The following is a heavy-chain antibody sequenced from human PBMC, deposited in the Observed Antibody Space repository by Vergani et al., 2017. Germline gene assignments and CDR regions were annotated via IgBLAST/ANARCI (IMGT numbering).Heavy chain of an antibody. CDR1: GGSISSGGYY. CDR2: IYYSGST. J-gene: IGHJ5*02. D-gene: IGHD4-11*01. V-gene: IGHV4-31*03. Sequence: QVQLQESGPGLVKPSQTLSLTCTVSGGSISSGGYYWSWIRQHPGKGLEWIGYIYYSGSTYYNPSLKSRVTISVDTSKNQFSLKLRSDDTAVYYCARLQDRNWFDPWGQGTLVTVSS. CDR3: ARLQDRNWFDP.